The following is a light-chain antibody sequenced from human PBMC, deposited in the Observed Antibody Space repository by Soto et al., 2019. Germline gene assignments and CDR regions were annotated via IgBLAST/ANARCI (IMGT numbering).Light chain of an antibody. CDR1: SSDVGGYNY. CDR2: EVS. CDR3: SSYTSSSTLGV. Sequence: QSVLTQPASVSGSPGQSITISCTGTSSDVGGYNYVSWYQQHPGKAPKLMIYEVSNRPSGVSNRVSGSKSGNTASLTISGLQAEEEADYYCSSYTSSSTLGVFGGGTKLTGL. V-gene: IGLV2-14*01. J-gene: IGLJ3*02.